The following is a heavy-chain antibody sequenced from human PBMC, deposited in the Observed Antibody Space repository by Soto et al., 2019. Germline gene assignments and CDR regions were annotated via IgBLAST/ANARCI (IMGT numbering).Heavy chain of an antibody. CDR3: ASAGYSSGWQFDY. CDR1: GFIFSSYS. D-gene: IGHD6-19*01. V-gene: IGHV3-48*02. J-gene: IGHJ4*02. Sequence: EVQLVESGGGLVQPGGSLRLSCAASGFIFSSYSMNWVRQAPGKGLEWVSYISSSSSTIYYADSVKGRFTISRDNAKNSLYLQMNSLRDEDTAVYYCASAGYSSGWQFDYWGQGNLVTVSS. CDR2: ISSSSSTI.